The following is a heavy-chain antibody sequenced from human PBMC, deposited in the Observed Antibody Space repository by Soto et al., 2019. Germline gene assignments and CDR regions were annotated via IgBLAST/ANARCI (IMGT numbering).Heavy chain of an antibody. D-gene: IGHD2-2*01. CDR1: GGSISSGGYY. CDR3: ASYQQSYAFDI. CDR2: IFYSEST. Sequence: QVQLQESGPGLVKPSQTLSLPCTVSGGSISSGGYYWSWIRQHPGKRLEWIGYIFYSESTYYNPYLKSRVTIPVDTSKDQCSLKLSSVTAADTAVYYCASYQQSYAFDIWGQGTMVTVSS. V-gene: IGHV4-31*03. J-gene: IGHJ3*02.